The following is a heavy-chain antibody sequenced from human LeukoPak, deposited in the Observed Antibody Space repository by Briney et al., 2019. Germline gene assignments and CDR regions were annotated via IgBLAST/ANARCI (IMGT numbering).Heavy chain of an antibody. CDR3: AKVSSYGDYFDY. V-gene: IGHV3-23*01. J-gene: IGHJ4*02. Sequence: GGSLRLSCAASGFTFSSYAMSWVRQAPGKGLERVSAISGSGGSTYHADSVKGRFTISRDNSKNTLYLQMNSLRAEDTAVYYCAKVSSYGDYFDYWGQGTLVTVSS. CDR2: ISGSGGST. CDR1: GFTFSSYA. D-gene: IGHD4-17*01.